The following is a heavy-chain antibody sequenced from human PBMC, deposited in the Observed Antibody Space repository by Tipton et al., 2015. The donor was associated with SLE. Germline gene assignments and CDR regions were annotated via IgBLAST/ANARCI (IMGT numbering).Heavy chain of an antibody. V-gene: IGHV4-59*08. J-gene: IGHJ4*02. CDR1: GGSISSYY. CDR3: ARHVMGYGSGSYSDY. CDR2: IYYSGST. Sequence: TLSLTCTVSGGSISSYYWSWIRQPPGKGLEWIGYIYYSGSTNYNPSLKSRVTISVDTSKNQFSLKLSSVTAADTAVYYCARHVMGYGSGSYSDYWGQGTLVTVSS. D-gene: IGHD3-10*01.